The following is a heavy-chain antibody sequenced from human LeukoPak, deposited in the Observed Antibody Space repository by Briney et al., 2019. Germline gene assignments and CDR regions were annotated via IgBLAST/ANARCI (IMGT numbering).Heavy chain of an antibody. V-gene: IGHV3-7*01. CDR1: GLTFSSYW. J-gene: IGHJ5*02. D-gene: IGHD6-19*01. Sequence: GGSLRLSCAASGLTFSSYWMSWVRQAPGKGLEWVANIKQDGSEKYYVDSVKGRFTISRDNAKNSLYLQMNSLRAEDTAVYYCARDLLVAGTNWFDPWGQGTLVTVSS. CDR2: IKQDGSEK. CDR3: ARDLLVAGTNWFDP.